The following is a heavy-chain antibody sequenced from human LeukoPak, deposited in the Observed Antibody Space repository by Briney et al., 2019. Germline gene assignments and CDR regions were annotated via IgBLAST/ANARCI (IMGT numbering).Heavy chain of an antibody. Sequence: ASVKVSCKASGYTFTGYYMHWVRQAPGQGLEWMGRINPNSGGTNYAQKFQGRVTMTRDTSTSTVYMDLSSLRSEDTAVYYCARDPRITGTKESDYWGQGTLVTVSS. CDR3: ARDPRITGTKESDY. CDR2: INPNSGGT. CDR1: GYTFTGYY. V-gene: IGHV1-2*06. J-gene: IGHJ4*02. D-gene: IGHD1-7*01.